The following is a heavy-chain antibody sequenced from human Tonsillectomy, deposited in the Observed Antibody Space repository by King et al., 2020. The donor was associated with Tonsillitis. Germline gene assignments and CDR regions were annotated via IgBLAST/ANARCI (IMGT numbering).Heavy chain of an antibody. J-gene: IGHJ6*02. CDR3: AKDYQVVPSSGDYYYYGMDV. Sequence: QVQLVESGGGVVQPGRSLRLSCAASGFTFSSYGMHWVRQAPGKGLEWVAGISYDGSNKYYADSVKGRFTISRDNSKNTLYLQMNSLRAEDTAVYYCAKDYQVVPSSGDYYYYGMDVWGQGTTVTVSS. CDR2: ISYDGSNK. D-gene: IGHD2-2*01. CDR1: GFTFSSYG. V-gene: IGHV3-30*18.